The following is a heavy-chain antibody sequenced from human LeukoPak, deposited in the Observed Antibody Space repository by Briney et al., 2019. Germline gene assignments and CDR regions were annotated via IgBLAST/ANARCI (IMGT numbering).Heavy chain of an antibody. CDR3: ARARGSSGWYDYFDY. D-gene: IGHD6-19*01. V-gene: IGHV4-59*01. CDR1: GGSISSYY. J-gene: IGHJ4*02. Sequence: PSETLSLTCTVSGGSISSYYWSWIRQPPGKGLEWIGYIYYSGSTNYNPSLKSRVTISVDTSKNQFSLKLSPVTAADTAVYYCARARGSSGWYDYFDYWGQGTLVTVSS. CDR2: IYYSGST.